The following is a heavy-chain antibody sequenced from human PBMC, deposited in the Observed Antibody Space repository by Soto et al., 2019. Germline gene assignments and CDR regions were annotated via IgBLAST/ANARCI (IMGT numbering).Heavy chain of an antibody. V-gene: IGHV4-59*01. CDR3: ARVPFGELGGWFDP. CDR1: GGSISSYY. D-gene: IGHD3-10*01. Sequence: PSETLSLTCTVSGGSISSYYWSWIRQPPGKGLEWIGYIYYSGSTNYNPSLKSRVTISVDTSKNQFSLKLSSVTAADTAVYYCARVPFGELGGWFDPWGQGTLVTVSS. CDR2: IYYSGST. J-gene: IGHJ5*02.